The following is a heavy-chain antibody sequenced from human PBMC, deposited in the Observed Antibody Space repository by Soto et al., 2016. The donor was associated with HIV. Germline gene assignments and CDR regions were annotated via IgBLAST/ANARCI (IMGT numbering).Heavy chain of an antibody. V-gene: IGHV3-49*04. Sequence: EVQLVESGGGLVQPGRSLRLSCAASGFTFGDYAMSWVRQAPGKGLEWVGFIRSIAYGGTTEYAASVKGRFTISRDDSKSIVYLQMNSLKTEDTAVYYCSRDGVGTMVRGVIITSYPARGQGTMVTSLX. CDR1: GFTFGDYA. D-gene: IGHD3-10*01. J-gene: IGHJ3*01. CDR2: IRSIAYGGTT. CDR3: SRDGVGTMVRGVIITSYPA.